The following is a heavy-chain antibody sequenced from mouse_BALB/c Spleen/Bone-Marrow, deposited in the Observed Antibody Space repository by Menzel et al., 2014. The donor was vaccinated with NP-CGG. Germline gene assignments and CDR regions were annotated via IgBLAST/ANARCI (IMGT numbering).Heavy chain of an antibody. D-gene: IGHD2-3*01. V-gene: IGHV5-12-1*01. CDR3: ARHEDGYYDAMDY. J-gene: IGHJ4*01. CDR2: ISSGGGST. CDR1: GFAFSSYD. Sequence: EVKEVESGGGLVKPGGSLKLSCAASGFAFSSYDMSWVRQTPEKRLEWVAYISSGGGSTYYPDTVKGRFTISRDNAKNTLYLQMSSLKSEDTAMYYCARHEDGYYDAMDYWGQGTSVTVSS.